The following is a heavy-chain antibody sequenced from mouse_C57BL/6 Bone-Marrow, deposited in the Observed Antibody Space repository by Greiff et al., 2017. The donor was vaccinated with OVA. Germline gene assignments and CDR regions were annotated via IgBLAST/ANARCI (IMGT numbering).Heavy chain of an antibody. CDR1: GYSITSGYY. D-gene: IGHD1-1*01. Sequence: EVKLVESGPGLVKPSQSLSLTCSVTGYSITSGYYWNWIRQFPGNKLEWMGYISYDGSNNYNPSLKNRISITRDTSKNQFFLKLNSVTTEDTATYYCARERDITTVVATPFAYWGQGTLVTVSA. V-gene: IGHV3-6*01. CDR3: ARERDITTVVATPFAY. J-gene: IGHJ3*01. CDR2: ISYDGSN.